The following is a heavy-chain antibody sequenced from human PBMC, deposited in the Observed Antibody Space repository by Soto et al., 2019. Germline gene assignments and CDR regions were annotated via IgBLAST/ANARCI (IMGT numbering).Heavy chain of an antibody. CDR1: GYTFTGYY. CDR2: INPNRGGT. CDR3: ARDEVVMCSSGRFDD. V-gene: IGHV1-2*04. J-gene: IGHJ4*02. D-gene: IGHD3-22*01. Sequence: SVKVSCKNSGYTFTGYYMHWVRPAPGHGLELMGWINPNRGGTNYAQKFPGWVTMTRDTSISTTYMELSRMRSDETAVYYCARDEVVMCSSGRFDDWGQGTLVTV.